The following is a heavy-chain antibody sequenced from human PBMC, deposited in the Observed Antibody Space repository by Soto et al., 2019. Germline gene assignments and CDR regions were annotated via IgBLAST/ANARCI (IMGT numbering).Heavy chain of an antibody. V-gene: IGHV3-33*01. CDR2: IWYDGSNK. J-gene: IGHJ5*02. Sequence: LRLSCAASGFTFSSYGMHWVRQAPGKGLEWVAVIWYDGSNKYYADSVKGRFTISRDNSKNTLYLQMNSLRAEDTAVYYCARDVATGGSYCSSTSCYRRDNWFDPWGQGTLVTVSS. CDR3: ARDVATGGSYCSSTSCYRRDNWFDP. CDR1: GFTFSSYG. D-gene: IGHD2-2*02.